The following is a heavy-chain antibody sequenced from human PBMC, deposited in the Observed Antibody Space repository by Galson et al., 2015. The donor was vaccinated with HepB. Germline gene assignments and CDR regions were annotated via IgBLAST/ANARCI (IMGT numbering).Heavy chain of an antibody. V-gene: IGHV1-2*04. CDR2: INPNSGGT. D-gene: IGHD6-6*01. J-gene: IGHJ6*02. CDR1: GYTFTGYY. CDR3: ARDPNNRSAALRDYYYYGMDV. Sequence: SVKVSCKASGYTFTGYYMHWVRQAPGQGLEWMGWINPNSGGTNYAQKFQGWVTMTRDTSISTAYMELSRLRSDDTAVYYCARDPNNRSAALRDYYYYGMDVWGQGTTVTVSS.